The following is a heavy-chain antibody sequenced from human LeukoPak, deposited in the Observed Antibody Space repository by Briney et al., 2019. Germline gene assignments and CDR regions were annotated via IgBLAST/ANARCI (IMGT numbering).Heavy chain of an antibody. J-gene: IGHJ4*02. CDR3: ATSATIAAAGWNLGY. CDR2: IYYSGST. V-gene: IGHV4-61*08. Sequence: PSETLSLTCTVSGGSISSGDYYWSWIRQPPGKGLEWIGYIYYSGSTNYNPSLKSRVTISVDTSKNQFSLKLSSVTAADTAVYYCATSATIAAAGWNLGYWGQGTLVTASS. CDR1: GGSISSGDYY. D-gene: IGHD6-13*01.